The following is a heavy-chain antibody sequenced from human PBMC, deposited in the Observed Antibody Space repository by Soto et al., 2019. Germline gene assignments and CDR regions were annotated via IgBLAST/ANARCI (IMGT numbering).Heavy chain of an antibody. CDR2: ISGYSGKT. CDR3: AREKVEMDTIFDY. Sequence: QVQLVQSGAEVKWPGASVKVSCKTSGYTFTSHGLSWVRQAPGQGLEWMGWISGYSGKTNYAQKYQGRVTMTTDTSTSTVYMELRSLRSDDTAVYYCAREKVEMDTIFDYWGQGTLVTVPS. D-gene: IGHD5-18*01. CDR1: GYTFTSHG. V-gene: IGHV1-18*01. J-gene: IGHJ4*02.